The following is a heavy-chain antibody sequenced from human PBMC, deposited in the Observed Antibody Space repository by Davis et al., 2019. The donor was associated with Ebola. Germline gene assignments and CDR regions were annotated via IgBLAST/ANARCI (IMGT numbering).Heavy chain of an antibody. Sequence: SVTVSCKASGYTFTNYGISWVRHAPGPGLEGRGWISAYNGNTNYAQKLHGRVTMTTDTSTSTAYMELRSLRSHGTAVYYCARDAKIVVVIPDYWGQGTLVTVSS. CDR2: ISAYNGNT. J-gene: IGHJ4*02. V-gene: IGHV1-18*01. D-gene: IGHD3-22*01. CDR3: ARDAKIVVVIPDY. CDR1: GYTFTNYG.